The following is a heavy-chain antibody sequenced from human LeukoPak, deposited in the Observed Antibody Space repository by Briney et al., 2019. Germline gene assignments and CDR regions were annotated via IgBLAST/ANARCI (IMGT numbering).Heavy chain of an antibody. CDR2: ISSSGSTI. J-gene: IGHJ6*04. Sequence: QPGGCLRLSCAASGFTFSSYEMNWVRQAPGKGLEWVSYISSSGSTIYYADSVKGRFTISRDNAKNSLYLQMNSLRAEDTAVYYCAELGITMIGGVWGKGTTVTISS. D-gene: IGHD3-10*02. CDR3: AELGITMIGGV. CDR1: GFTFSSYE. V-gene: IGHV3-48*03.